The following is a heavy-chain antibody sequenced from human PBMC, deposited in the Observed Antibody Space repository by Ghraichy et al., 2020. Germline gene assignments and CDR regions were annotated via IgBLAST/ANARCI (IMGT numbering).Heavy chain of an antibody. CDR1: GFTFNTYA. Sequence: GGSLRLSCAASGFTFNTYAMSWVRQAPGKGLEWASVISGSGSSTNYADSVKGRFTISRDNSKNTLYLQMNSLRADDTALYYCANLDREAPYYFDYWGQGTLVTVSS. D-gene: IGHD3/OR15-3a*01. CDR2: ISGSGSST. J-gene: IGHJ4*02. V-gene: IGHV3-23*01. CDR3: ANLDREAPYYFDY.